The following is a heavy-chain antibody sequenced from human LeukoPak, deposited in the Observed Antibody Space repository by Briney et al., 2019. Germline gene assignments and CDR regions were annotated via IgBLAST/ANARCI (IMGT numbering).Heavy chain of an antibody. CDR3: ARLRNTASSYWYFDL. V-gene: IGHV5-51*01. J-gene: IGHJ2*01. CDR1: GYSFTNYW. Sequence: GESLKISCKGSGYSFTNYWIGWVRQMPGKGLEWMGNIYPGDSDTRYSPSFEGQVTISADESITTAYLQLSSLKASDTAIYYCARLRNTASSYWYFDLWGRGTLVTVSS. D-gene: IGHD1-14*01. CDR2: IYPGDSDT.